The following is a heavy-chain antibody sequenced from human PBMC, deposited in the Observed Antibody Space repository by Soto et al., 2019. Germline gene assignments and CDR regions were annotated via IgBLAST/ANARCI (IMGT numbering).Heavy chain of an antibody. CDR2: INAGNGNT. CDR3: ARNHYCSSTSCYYGPYYYGMDV. Sequence: ASVKVSCKASGYTFTSYAMHWVRQAPGQRLEWMGWINAGNGNTKYSQRFQGRVTISRDTSASTAYMELSSLRSEDTAVYYCARNHYCSSTSCYYGPYYYGMDVWGQGTTVTVSS. V-gene: IGHV1-3*01. CDR1: GYTFTSYA. D-gene: IGHD2-2*01. J-gene: IGHJ6*02.